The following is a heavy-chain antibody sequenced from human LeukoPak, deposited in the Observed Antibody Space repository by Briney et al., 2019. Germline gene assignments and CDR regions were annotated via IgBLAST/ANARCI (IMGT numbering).Heavy chain of an antibody. D-gene: IGHD2/OR15-2a*01. J-gene: IGHJ4*02. CDR1: GGSISSSGFY. CDR2: IHYSGST. V-gene: IGHV4-39*01. CDR3: ARSSQESMLFDY. Sequence: PSETLSLTCTVSGGSISSSGFYWGWIRQPPGKGLEWIGSIHYSGSTYYHPSLKSRVTISVDPSKNQFSLKLSSVTAADTAVYYCARSSQESMLFDYWGQGTLVTVSS.